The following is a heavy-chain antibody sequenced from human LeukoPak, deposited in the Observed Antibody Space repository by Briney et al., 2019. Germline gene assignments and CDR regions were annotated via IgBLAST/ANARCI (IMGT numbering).Heavy chain of an antibody. V-gene: IGHV3-23*01. CDR2: ISGSGFTT. CDR3: AKSRLCTGGSCSHFDY. Sequence: PGGSLRLSCAASGFSFSTSTMSWVRQAPGKGLEWVSSISGSGFTTYYADSVKGRFTISRDNFKDTLYLQMNSLRGEDTAAYYWAKSRLCTGGSCSHFDYWGQGTLVTVSS. J-gene: IGHJ4*02. D-gene: IGHD2-15*01. CDR1: GFSFSTST.